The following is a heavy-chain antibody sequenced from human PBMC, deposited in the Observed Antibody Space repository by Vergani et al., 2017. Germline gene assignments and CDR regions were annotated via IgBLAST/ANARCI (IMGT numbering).Heavy chain of an antibody. CDR1: GYSITSGYY. V-gene: IGHV4-38-2*01. D-gene: IGHD3-10*01. Sequence: QVQLLESGPGLLTPSETLSLTCSVSGYSITSGYYWGWIRQPPGRGLEWIGSIYHTGSAYYNPSLKSRVTVSVDTSMNQVSLKLNSVTAADTAVYYCAVRPRVNLVGGEIVTKRTFDYWRQGSLVTVSS. CDR3: AVRPRVNLVGGEIVTKRTFDY. J-gene: IGHJ4*02. CDR2: IYHTGSA.